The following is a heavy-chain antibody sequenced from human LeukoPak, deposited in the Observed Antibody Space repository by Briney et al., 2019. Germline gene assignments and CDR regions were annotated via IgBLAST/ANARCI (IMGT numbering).Heavy chain of an antibody. V-gene: IGHV3-53*01. J-gene: IGHJ4*02. CDR2: VYSDGTT. CDR3: AKSQGDMGDF. CDR1: GFAVSSNY. D-gene: IGHD3-9*01. Sequence: PGGSLRLSCAASGFAVSSNYLTWVRQAPGKGLEWVSLVYSDGTTYYADSVKGRFTITRDKSKKTLYLQMNSLRGEDTAIYYCAKSQGDMGDFWGEGTLVTVSS.